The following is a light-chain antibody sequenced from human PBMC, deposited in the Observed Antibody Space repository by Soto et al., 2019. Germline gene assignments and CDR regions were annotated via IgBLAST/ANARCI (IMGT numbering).Light chain of an antibody. CDR1: QDISNY. CDR2: DAS. CDR3: QQYDNLPYT. V-gene: IGKV1-33*01. Sequence: DIQMTQSPSSLSASVGDRVTITCQASQDISNYLNWYQQKPGKAPKLLIYDASNLETGVPSRFSGSGSGTDFTFTISSLQSEDIATYYCQQYDNLPYTFGQGTK. J-gene: IGKJ2*01.